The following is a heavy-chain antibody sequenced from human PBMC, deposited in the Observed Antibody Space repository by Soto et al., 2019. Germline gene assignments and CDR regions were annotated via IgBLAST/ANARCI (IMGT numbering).Heavy chain of an antibody. CDR2: INPSGGST. J-gene: IGHJ3*01. V-gene: IGHV1-46*03. Sequence: QVELVQSGAEVKKPGASVKISCKASGHTFTMFYMHWVRQAPGQGLEWMGIINPSGGSTNYAQNFQGRLTLTRDTSTCTVYMDLSSLRSEDTAVYYCAEGRYDFGDVGRNAFDVWGQGTLVTVSS. CDR3: AEGRYDFGDVGRNAFDV. CDR1: GHTFTMFY. D-gene: IGHD4-17*01.